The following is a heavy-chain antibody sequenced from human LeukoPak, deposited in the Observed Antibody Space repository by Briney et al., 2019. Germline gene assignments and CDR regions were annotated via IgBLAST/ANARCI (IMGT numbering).Heavy chain of an antibody. CDR2: IKQDGSEK. Sequence: GGSLRLSCAASGFTFSSYWMSWVRQAPGKGLEWVANIKQDGSEKYYVDSVKGRFTISRDNAKNSLYLQMNSLRAEDTAVYYCARDSVGFWSGYPGVFDYWGQGTLVTVSS. CDR3: ARDSVGFWSGYPGVFDY. CDR1: GFTFSSYW. D-gene: IGHD3-3*01. J-gene: IGHJ4*02. V-gene: IGHV3-7*01.